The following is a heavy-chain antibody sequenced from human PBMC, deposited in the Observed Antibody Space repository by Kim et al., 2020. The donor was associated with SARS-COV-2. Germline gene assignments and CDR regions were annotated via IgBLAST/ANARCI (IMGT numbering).Heavy chain of an antibody. Sequence: NYDYAISVTGRITANPDTSKNQCSLQLNSVTPEDTAVYYCASGTHASGSDYWGQGTLVTVSS. J-gene: IGHJ4*02. CDR3: ASGTHASGSDY. V-gene: IGHV6-1*01. D-gene: IGHD2-8*01. CDR2: NY.